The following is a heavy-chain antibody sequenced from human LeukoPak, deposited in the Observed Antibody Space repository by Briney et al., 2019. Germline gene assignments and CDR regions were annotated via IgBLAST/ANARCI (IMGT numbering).Heavy chain of an antibody. CDR3: ARGFVLRYFDWLHPYGMDV. CDR2: ISAYNGNT. D-gene: IGHD3-9*01. CDR1: GYTFTSYG. J-gene: IGHJ6*02. V-gene: IGHV1-18*01. Sequence: ASVKVSCKASGYTFTSYGISWVRQAPGQGLEWMGWISAYNGNTNYAQKLQGRVTMTTDTSTSTAYMELRSLRSDDTAVYYCARGFVLRYFDWLHPYGMDVWGQGTTVTVSS.